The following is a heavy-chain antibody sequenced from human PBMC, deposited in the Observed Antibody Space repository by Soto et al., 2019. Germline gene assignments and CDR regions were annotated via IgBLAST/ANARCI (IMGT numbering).Heavy chain of an antibody. J-gene: IGHJ6*02. V-gene: IGHV1-2*04. Sequence: ASVKVSCKAAGYTFTGYHMGWVRKATGQGLEWMEWINPNSGGPNYAQKFQGWVTMPRDTSISTAYMELSRLRSDDTSVYYCARAAVSTDYYYYCGMDVWGQGTTVTVSS. CDR1: GYTFTGYH. CDR3: ARAAVSTDYYYYCGMDV. CDR2: INPNSGGP.